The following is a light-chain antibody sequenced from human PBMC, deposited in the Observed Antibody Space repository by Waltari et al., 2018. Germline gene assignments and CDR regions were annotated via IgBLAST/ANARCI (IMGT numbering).Light chain of an antibody. CDR3: SSHTSDLSWL. J-gene: IGLJ3*02. CDR2: EVN. Sequence: QSALTQPASVSGSPGQSITISCPGTSSDVGRYNGVPWYQQNPGEVPKLMIYEVNKRPSGVADRFSGSKSGNTATLTISGLQAEDEADYYCSSHTSDLSWLFGGGTKVTVL. CDR1: SSDVGRYNG. V-gene: IGLV2-23*02.